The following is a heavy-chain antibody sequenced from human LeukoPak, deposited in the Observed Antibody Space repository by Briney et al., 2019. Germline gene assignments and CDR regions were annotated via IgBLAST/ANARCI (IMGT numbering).Heavy chain of an antibody. Sequence: PGASLRLSCAASGFTFSNYAMSWVHQAPGKGLQWVSAITGSGGCTYYADSVKGRFTISRENFKNTLYLQVNSLRAEDTAVYHCVKRGDYDVLTGYYDPDYWGQGTLVTVSS. J-gene: IGHJ4*02. V-gene: IGHV3-23*01. D-gene: IGHD3-9*01. CDR1: GFTFSNYA. CDR3: VKRGDYDVLTGYYDPDY. CDR2: ITGSGGCT.